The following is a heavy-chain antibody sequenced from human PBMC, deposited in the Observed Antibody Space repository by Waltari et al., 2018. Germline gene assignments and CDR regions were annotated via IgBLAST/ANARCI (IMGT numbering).Heavy chain of an antibody. CDR3: ARDGRLWFGTNWFDP. D-gene: IGHD3-10*01. J-gene: IGHJ5*02. Sequence: QVQLVESGGGVVQPGRSLRLSCAASGFTFRSYGMHWVRQAPGKGLEWVAVIWYEGSNKYYADSVKGRFTISRDNSKNTLYLQMNSLRAEDTAVYYCARDGRLWFGTNWFDPWGQGTLVTVSS. V-gene: IGHV3-33*01. CDR2: IWYEGSNK. CDR1: GFTFRSYG.